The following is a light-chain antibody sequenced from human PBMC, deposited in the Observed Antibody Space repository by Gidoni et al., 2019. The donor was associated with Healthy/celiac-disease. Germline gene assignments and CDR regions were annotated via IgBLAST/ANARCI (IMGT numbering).Light chain of an antibody. J-gene: IGLJ2*01. CDR1: SSDVGGYNY. CDR3: SSYTSSSTLVV. CDR2: DVS. Sequence: QSALTQPASVSGSPGQSITISCTGTSSDVGGYNYVSWYQQHTGKAPKLMIYDVSNRPSGVSNRFSGSKSGNTASLTISGLQAEDEADDYCSSYTSSSTLVVFGGGTKLTVL. V-gene: IGLV2-14*01.